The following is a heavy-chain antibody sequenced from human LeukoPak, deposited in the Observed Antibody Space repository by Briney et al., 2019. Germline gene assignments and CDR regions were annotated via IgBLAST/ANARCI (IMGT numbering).Heavy chain of an antibody. CDR2: ISSSGSTI. CDR3: ARARGPTDYYDSSGYGGELGY. CDR1: GFTFSIYE. D-gene: IGHD3-22*01. Sequence: PRGSLRLSCAASGFTFSIYEMNWVRQAPGKGLEWVSYISSSGSTIYYADSVKGRFTISRDNAKNSLYLQMNSLRAEDTAVYYCARARGPTDYYDSSGYGGELGYWGQGTLVTVSS. V-gene: IGHV3-48*03. J-gene: IGHJ4*02.